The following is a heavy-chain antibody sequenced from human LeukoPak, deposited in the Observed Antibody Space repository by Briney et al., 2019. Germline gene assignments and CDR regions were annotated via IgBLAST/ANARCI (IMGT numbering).Heavy chain of an antibody. CDR1: GGSISSRSYC. J-gene: IGHJ4*02. Sequence: PSETLSLTCTVSGGSISSRSYCWSWIRQPAGKGLEWIGHVHISGSTNYNSSLKSRVTISVKTSKNQFSLKLSSVTAADTAVYYCARVTGYMIEDYFDYWGQGTLVTVSS. D-gene: IGHD3-22*01. CDR2: VHISGST. CDR3: ARVTGYMIEDYFDY. V-gene: IGHV4-61*10.